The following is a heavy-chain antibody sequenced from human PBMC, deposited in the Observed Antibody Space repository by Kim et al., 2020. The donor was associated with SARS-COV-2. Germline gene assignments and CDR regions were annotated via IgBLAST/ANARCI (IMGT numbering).Heavy chain of an antibody. CDR3: AKGGAGGTNDF. J-gene: IGHJ4*02. CDR2: ISYSGEST. V-gene: IGHV3-23*01. Sequence: GGSLRLSCAASGFTFSSYAMSWVRQAPGKVLEWISAISYSGESTYYADSVKGRFTISRDNSKNTLNLQMNSLRAEDTAVYYCAKGGAGGTNDFWGQGTLVTVSS. D-gene: IGHD3-10*01. CDR1: GFTFSSYA.